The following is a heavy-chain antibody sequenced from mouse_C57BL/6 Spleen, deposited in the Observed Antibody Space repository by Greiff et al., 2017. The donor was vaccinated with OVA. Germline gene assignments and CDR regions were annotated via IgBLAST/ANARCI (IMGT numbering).Heavy chain of an antibody. CDR1: GYAFSSSW. Sequence: QVQLQHSGPELVKPGASVKISCKASGYAFSSSWMNWVKQRPGKGLEWIGRIYPGDGDTNYNGKFKGKATLTADKSSSTAYMQLSSLTSEDSAVYFCAGSYYFDYWGQGTTLTVSS. CDR2: IYPGDGDT. V-gene: IGHV1-82*01. CDR3: AGSYYFDY. J-gene: IGHJ2*01.